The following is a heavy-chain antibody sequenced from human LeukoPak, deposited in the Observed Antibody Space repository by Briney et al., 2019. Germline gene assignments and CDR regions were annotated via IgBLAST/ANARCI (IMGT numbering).Heavy chain of an antibody. D-gene: IGHD1-1*01. CDR1: GFTFSSYG. CDR2: ISYDGSNK. J-gene: IGHJ4*02. CDR3: AEGGTTGTTYDY. V-gene: IGHV3-30*18. Sequence: GGSLRLSCAASGFTFSSYGMHWVRQAPGKGLEWVAVISYDGSNKYYADSVKGRFSISRDNSKNTLYLQMNSLRAEDTAVYYCAEGGTTGTTYDYWGQGTLVTVSS.